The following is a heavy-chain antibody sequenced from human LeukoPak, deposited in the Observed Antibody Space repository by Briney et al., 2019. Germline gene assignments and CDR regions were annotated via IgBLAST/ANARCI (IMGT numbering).Heavy chain of an antibody. D-gene: IGHD6-19*01. J-gene: IGHJ4*02. Sequence: SETLSLTCTVSGDSISKSNYYWGWIRQPPGKDLECIGTIYYSGRTYYNPSLTSRVTLSVDTSKNQFSLKLNSVTAADTAVYYCARILYSSNIDYWGQGTLVTVSS. V-gene: IGHV4-39*07. CDR3: ARILYSSNIDY. CDR1: GDSISKSNYY. CDR2: IYYSGRT.